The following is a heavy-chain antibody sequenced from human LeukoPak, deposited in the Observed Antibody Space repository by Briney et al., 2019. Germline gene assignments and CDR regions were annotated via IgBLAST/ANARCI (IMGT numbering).Heavy chain of an antibody. J-gene: IGHJ4*02. D-gene: IGHD2-21*01. CDR3: ATYRSRGFDY. CDR1: GGSISSHY. Sequence: SETLSLTCTVSGGSISSHYWSWIRQPPGKGLEGIGYIFNSGGTNYYPSLKSRVTISLDTSKNQFSLKLSSVTAADTAVYYCATYRSRGFDYWGQGTLVTVSS. V-gene: IGHV4-59*11. CDR2: IFNSGGT.